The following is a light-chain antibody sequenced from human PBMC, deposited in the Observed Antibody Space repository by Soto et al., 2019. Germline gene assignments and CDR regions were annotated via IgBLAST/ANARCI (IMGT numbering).Light chain of an antibody. CDR3: QQYGSSPGT. CDR2: GAS. Sequence: TQSPATLSVSPGERATLSCRASQSVNNNLAWYQRKPGQAPRLLIYGASGRATGIPDRFSGSGSGTDFTLTISRLEPEDFAVYYCQQYGSSPGTFGQGTKVDIK. J-gene: IGKJ1*01. V-gene: IGKV3-20*01. CDR1: QSVNNN.